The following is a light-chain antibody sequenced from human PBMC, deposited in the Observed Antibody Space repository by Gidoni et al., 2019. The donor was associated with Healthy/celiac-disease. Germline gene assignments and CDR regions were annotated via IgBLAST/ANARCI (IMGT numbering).Light chain of an antibody. V-gene: IGKV1-33*01. CDR2: DAS. CDR1: HDISNY. CDR3: QQYDNLPPGYT. Sequence: DIQLSQSPSSLSASVGNRVTITCQSIHDISNYLNWYQQQPGKAPKLLIYDASTLETGVPSRFSGSGSGTDFTFTIISMQPEDIVTYYCQQYDNLPPGYTFGQGTKLEIK. J-gene: IGKJ2*01.